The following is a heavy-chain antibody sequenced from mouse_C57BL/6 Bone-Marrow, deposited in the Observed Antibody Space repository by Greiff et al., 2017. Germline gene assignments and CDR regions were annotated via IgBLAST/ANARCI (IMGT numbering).Heavy chain of an antibody. CDR2: IYPGGGYT. CDR1: GYTFTNYW. V-gene: IGHV1-63*01. D-gene: IGHD2-1*01. CDR3: ARRGDYGNYNFDY. J-gene: IGHJ2*01. Sequence: VQLQQSGAELVRPGTSVKMSCKASGYTFTNYWIGWAKQRPGHGLEWIGDIYPGGGYTNYNEKFKGKATLTADKSSSTAYMQFSSLTSEDSAIYYCARRGDYGNYNFDYWGQGTTLTVSS.